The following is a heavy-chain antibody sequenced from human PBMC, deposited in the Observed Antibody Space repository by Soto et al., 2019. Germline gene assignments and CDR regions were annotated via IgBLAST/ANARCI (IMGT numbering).Heavy chain of an antibody. D-gene: IGHD2-2*01. CDR1: GFTFSNAW. CDR3: TTETKKYQMPCRATNDYYYYGMDV. CDR2: IKSKTDGGTT. Sequence: GGSLRLSCAASGFTFSNAWMSWVRQAPGKGLEWVGRIKSKTDGGTTDYAAPVKGRFTISRDDSKNTLYLQMNSLKTEDTAVYYCTTETKKYQMPCRATNDYYYYGMDVWGQGTTVTVSS. J-gene: IGHJ6*02. V-gene: IGHV3-15*01.